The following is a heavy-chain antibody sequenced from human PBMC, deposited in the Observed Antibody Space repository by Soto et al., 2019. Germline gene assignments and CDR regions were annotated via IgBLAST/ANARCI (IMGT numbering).Heavy chain of an antibody. CDR2: ISGSGGST. V-gene: IGHV3-23*01. CDR1: GFTFSSYA. J-gene: IGHJ4*02. Sequence: PGGSLRLSCAASGFTFSSYAMSWVRQAPGKGLEWVSAISGSGGSTYYADSVKGRFTISRDNSKNTLYLQMNSLRAEDTAVYYFAKAFMITFGGVIVIPAPFDYWGQGTLVTVSS. D-gene: IGHD3-16*02. CDR3: AKAFMITFGGVIVIPAPFDY.